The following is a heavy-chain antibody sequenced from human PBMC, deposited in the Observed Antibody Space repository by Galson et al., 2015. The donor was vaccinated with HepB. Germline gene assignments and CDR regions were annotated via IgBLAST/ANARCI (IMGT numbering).Heavy chain of an antibody. V-gene: IGHV3-30*04. CDR3: ARDSSGDGNLDGGWFDP. Sequence: SLRLSCAASGFTFSSYAMHWVRQAPGKGLEWVAVISYDGSNKYYADSVKGRFTISRDNSKNTLYLQMNSLRAEDTAVYYCARDSSGDGNLDGGWFDPWGQGTLVTVSS. D-gene: IGHD3/OR15-3a*01. CDR1: GFTFSSYA. CDR2: ISYDGSNK. J-gene: IGHJ5*02.